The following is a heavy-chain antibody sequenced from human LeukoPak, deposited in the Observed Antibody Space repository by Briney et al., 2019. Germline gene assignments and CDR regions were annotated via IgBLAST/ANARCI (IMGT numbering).Heavy chain of an antibody. D-gene: IGHD3-10*01. CDR2: IKQDGSEK. J-gene: IGHJ6*03. V-gene: IGHV3-7*01. Sequence: GGSLRLSCVGSGFTFTTYWMSWVRQAPGKGLEWVANIKQDGSEKYYVDSVKGRFTISRDNAKNSLYLQMNSLRAEDTAVYYCARVRGYYYYMDVWGKGTTVTISS. CDR3: ARVRGYYYYMDV. CDR1: GFTFTTYW.